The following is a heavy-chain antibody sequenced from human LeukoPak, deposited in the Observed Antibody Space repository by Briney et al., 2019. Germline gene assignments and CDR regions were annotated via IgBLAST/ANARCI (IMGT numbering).Heavy chain of an antibody. J-gene: IGHJ4*02. CDR3: ARLGSGWSFDY. Sequence: PGGSLRLSCAASGFTFSSYGMHWVRQAPGKGLEWVAVISYDGSNKYYADSVKGRFTISRDNSKNTYLQMNSLRAEDTAMYYCARLGSGWSFDYWGQGTLVTVPS. CDR2: ISYDGSNK. D-gene: IGHD6-19*01. CDR1: GFTFSSYG. V-gene: IGHV3-30*03.